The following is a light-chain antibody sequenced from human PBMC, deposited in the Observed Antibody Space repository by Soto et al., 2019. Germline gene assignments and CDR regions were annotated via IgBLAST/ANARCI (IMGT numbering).Light chain of an antibody. CDR2: DAS. CDR1: QSVTSS. CDR3: QQRSTWPRA. V-gene: IGKV3-11*01. Sequence: DIVLTQSPATLSLSPGERATLSCRASQSVTSSLVWYQQKPGQAPRLLIYDASNRATGIPARFSGSGSGTDFTLTISSREPEDFAVYYCQQRSTWPRAFGGGTKVEIK. J-gene: IGKJ4*01.